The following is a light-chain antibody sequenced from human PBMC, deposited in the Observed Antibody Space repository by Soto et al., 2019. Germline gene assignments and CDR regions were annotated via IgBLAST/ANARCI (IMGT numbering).Light chain of an antibody. V-gene: IGKV3-15*01. CDR3: QQYNNWPPGIT. Sequence: EILMTQSPATLSVSPGERATLSCRASQSVSSNSAWYQQKPGQAPMLLIYGASTRATGIPARFSGSGSGTEFTLTISSLQSEDFAVYYCQQYNNWPPGITFGQGTRLEIK. CDR2: GAS. J-gene: IGKJ5*01. CDR1: QSVSSN.